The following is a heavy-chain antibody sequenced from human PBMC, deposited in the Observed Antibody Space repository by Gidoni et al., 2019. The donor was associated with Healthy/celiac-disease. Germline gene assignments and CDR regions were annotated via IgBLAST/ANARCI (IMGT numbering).Heavy chain of an antibody. V-gene: IGHV4-59*08. CDR2: IYYSGST. J-gene: IGHJ3*02. CDR1: GGSISSYY. Sequence: QVQLQESGPGLVKPSETLSLTCTVSGGSISSYYWSWIRQPPGKGLEWIGYIYYSGSTNYNPSLKSRVIISVDTSKNQFSLKLSSVTAADTAVYYCARQSERDAFDIWGQGTMVTVSS. CDR3: ARQSERDAFDI.